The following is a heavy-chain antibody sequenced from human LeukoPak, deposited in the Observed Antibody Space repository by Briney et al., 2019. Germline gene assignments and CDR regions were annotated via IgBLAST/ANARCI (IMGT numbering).Heavy chain of an antibody. D-gene: IGHD3-10*01. CDR2: ISGSGGST. Sequence: GGSLRLSGAASGFTFSSYAMSWVRQAPGKGLEWVSTISGSGGSTYYADSVKGRFTISRDNSKNTLYLQMNSLRAEDTAVYYCAKALGVRGVFDYWGQGTLVTVSS. CDR3: AKALGVRGVFDY. J-gene: IGHJ4*02. V-gene: IGHV3-23*01. CDR1: GFTFSSYA.